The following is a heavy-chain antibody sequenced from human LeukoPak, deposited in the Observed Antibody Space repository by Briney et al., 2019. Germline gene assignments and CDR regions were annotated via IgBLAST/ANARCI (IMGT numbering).Heavy chain of an antibody. CDR2: LSGSGGST. D-gene: IGHD4-23*01. CDR1: GFTFGNYA. Sequence: GGSLRLSCAASGFTFGNYAMSWVRQAPGKGLECVSGLSGSGGSTYYTDSVKGRFTISRDNSKNTVYPQMNSLRAEDTALYFCAKDGSGGSYYYFDYWGQGTLVTVSS. V-gene: IGHV3-23*01. J-gene: IGHJ4*02. CDR3: AKDGSGGSYYYFDY.